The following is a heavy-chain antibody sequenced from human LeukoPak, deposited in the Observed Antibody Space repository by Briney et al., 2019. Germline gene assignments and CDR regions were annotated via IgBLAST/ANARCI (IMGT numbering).Heavy chain of an antibody. CDR2: IRGSGDNT. CDR1: GLTFSGFA. J-gene: IGHJ6*01. D-gene: IGHD1-26*01. Sequence: GGSLRLACAASGLTFSGFAMSCVRRTPGKGMKWVSGIRGSGDNTLYADSVKGRFTISRDNSKNTLYLEMNSLRAEDTAIYYCAKMKGHPLPKYYMDVWGQGTTVTVSS. CDR3: AKMKGHPLPKYYMDV. V-gene: IGHV3-23*01.